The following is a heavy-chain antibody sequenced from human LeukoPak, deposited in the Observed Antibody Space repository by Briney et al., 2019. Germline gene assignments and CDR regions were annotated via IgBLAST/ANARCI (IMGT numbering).Heavy chain of an antibody. J-gene: IGHJ6*02. Sequence: GGALTLSCAASGFTFSSHWMSWVRQVPGKGLVWVSRIKKDGSETTYADSVKGRFTISRDNAKNTLYLQMNSLRAEDTAVYYCATDMGDDTSGSYRFGLDVWGLGTTVTVSS. CDR1: GFTFSSHW. CDR2: IKKDGSET. V-gene: IGHV3-74*01. CDR3: ATDMGDDTSGSYRFGLDV. D-gene: IGHD3-22*01.